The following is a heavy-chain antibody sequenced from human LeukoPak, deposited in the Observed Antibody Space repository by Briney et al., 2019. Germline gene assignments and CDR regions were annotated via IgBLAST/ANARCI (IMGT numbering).Heavy chain of an antibody. V-gene: IGHV3-30*18. CDR3: AKDLRYYDTRGYYYLDY. CDR1: GFTFNSFG. CDR2: ISYDGSNK. J-gene: IGHJ4*02. D-gene: IGHD3-22*01. Sequence: GRSLRLSCAASGFTFNSFGMHWVRQAPGKGLEWVAVISYDGSNKYYADSVKGRFTISRDNSKNTLSLLMNSLRAEDTAVYYCAKDLRYYDTRGYYYLDYWGQGTLVTVSS.